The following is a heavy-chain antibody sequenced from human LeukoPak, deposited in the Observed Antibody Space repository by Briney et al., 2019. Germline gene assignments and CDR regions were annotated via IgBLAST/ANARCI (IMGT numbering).Heavy chain of an antibody. Sequence: ASVTVSCKASGYTFTSYGISWVRQAPGQGLEWMGWISAYNGNTNYAQKLQGRVTMTTDTSTRTAYMELRSLRSDDTAVYYCARAKLVRGVIIGWFDPWGQGTLVTVSS. CDR1: GYTFTSYG. D-gene: IGHD3-10*01. CDR2: ISAYNGNT. J-gene: IGHJ5*02. CDR3: ARAKLVRGVIIGWFDP. V-gene: IGHV1-18*01.